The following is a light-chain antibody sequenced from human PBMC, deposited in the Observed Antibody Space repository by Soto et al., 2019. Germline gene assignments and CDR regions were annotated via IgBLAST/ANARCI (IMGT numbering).Light chain of an antibody. Sequence: EVGMTQSAATLSVTPGERATLSCRASQSVSSNLAWYQQKPGQAPRLLIYGASTSATGIPARFSGSGSGTEFTLTISSLQSEDFAVYYCQQYNNWPPLTFGGGTKVDI. CDR2: GAS. CDR1: QSVSSN. J-gene: IGKJ4*01. CDR3: QQYNNWPPLT. V-gene: IGKV3-15*01.